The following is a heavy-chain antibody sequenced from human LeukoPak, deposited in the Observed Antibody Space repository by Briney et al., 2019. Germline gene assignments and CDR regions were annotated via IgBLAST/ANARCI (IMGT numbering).Heavy chain of an antibody. J-gene: IGHJ6*02. CDR3: ARGADYIGYYYYGMDV. Sequence: SETLSLTCAVYGGSFSGYYWSWIRQPPGKGLEWIGEINHSGSTNYNPSLKSRVTISVDTSKNQFSLKLSSVTAADTAVYYCARGADYIGYYYYGMDVGGQGTTVTVSS. D-gene: IGHD4-11*01. CDR1: GGSFSGYY. CDR2: INHSGST. V-gene: IGHV4-34*01.